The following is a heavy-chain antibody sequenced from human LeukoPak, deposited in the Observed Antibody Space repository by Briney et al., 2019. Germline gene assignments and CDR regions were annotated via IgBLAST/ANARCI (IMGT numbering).Heavy chain of an antibody. CDR1: GGSFSGYY. Sequence: SETLSLTCAVYGGSFSGYYWSWIRQPPGKGLEWIGEINHSGSTNYNPSLESRVTISVDTSKNQFSLKLSSVTAADTAVYYCARGERMDPVPSSIWGQGTLVTVSS. CDR3: ARGERMDPVPSSI. CDR2: INHSGST. D-gene: IGHD5-18*01. V-gene: IGHV4-34*01. J-gene: IGHJ4*02.